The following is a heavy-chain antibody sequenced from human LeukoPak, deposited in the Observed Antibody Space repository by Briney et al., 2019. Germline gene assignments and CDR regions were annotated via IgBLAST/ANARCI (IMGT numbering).Heavy chain of an antibody. CDR2: IYTSGST. V-gene: IGHV4-61*02. CDR1: GGSISSGSYY. D-gene: IGHD1-26*01. CDR3: ARVRPGGSQYFDY. J-gene: IGHJ4*02. Sequence: PSQTLSLTCTVSGGSISSGSYYWSWIRQPAGKGLEWIGRIYTSGSTNYNPSLKSRVTISVDTSKNQFSLKLSSVTAADTAVYYCARVRPGGSQYFDYWGQGTLVTVSS.